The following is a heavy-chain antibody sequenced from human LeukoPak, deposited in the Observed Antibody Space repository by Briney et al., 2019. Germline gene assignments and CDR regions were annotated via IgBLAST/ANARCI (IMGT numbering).Heavy chain of an antibody. D-gene: IGHD1-26*01. J-gene: IGHJ3*02. CDR1: GFTFDDYG. CDR3: ARDSHSCRGCAFDI. CDR2: INSDRSST. Sequence: GGSLRLSCAASGFTFDDYGMSWVRQAPGKGLVWVSRINSDRSSTSYADSVKGRFTISRDNAKNSLYLQMSSLRAEDTALYYCARDSHSCRGCAFDIWGQGTMVSVSS. V-gene: IGHV3-74*01.